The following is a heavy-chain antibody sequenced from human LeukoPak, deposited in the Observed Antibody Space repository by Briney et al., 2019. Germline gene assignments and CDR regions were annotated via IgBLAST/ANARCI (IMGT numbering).Heavy chain of an antibody. Sequence: GGSLRLSCVASGFTFSNYGMHWVRQAPGKGPEYVAAINGDGGSTFYANSVKGRFTISRDNSKSTLYLQMGSLRTEDMAVYFCSRNGAGIHWEYFYYMDVWGKGTTVTLSS. D-gene: IGHD2/OR15-2a*01. CDR1: GFTFSNYG. CDR2: INGDGGST. CDR3: SRNGAGIHWEYFYYMDV. V-gene: IGHV3-64*01. J-gene: IGHJ6*03.